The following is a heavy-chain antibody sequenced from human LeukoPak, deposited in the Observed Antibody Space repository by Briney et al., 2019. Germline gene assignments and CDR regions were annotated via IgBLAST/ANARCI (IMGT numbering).Heavy chain of an antibody. V-gene: IGHV3-66*02. J-gene: IGHJ3*01. CDR1: GFTVCSNY. CDR3: ARPRGGYYDSSGLDAFDV. Sequence: GGSLRLSCAASGFTVCSNYMSWVRQAPGKGLEWVSVIYSGGSTYYADSVKGRFTISRDNSKNTLYLQMNSLRAEDTAVYYCARPRGGYYDSSGLDAFDVWGQGTMVTVSS. CDR2: IYSGGST. D-gene: IGHD3-22*01.